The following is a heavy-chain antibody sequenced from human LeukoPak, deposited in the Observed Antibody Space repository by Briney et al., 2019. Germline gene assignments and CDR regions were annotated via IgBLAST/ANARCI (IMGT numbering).Heavy chain of an antibody. CDR1: GYSFTSHY. D-gene: IGHD3-16*02. CDR2: INPTGTST. V-gene: IGHV1-46*01. J-gene: IGHJ5*02. Sequence: ASVKVSCKASGYSFTSHYMHWVRQAPGQGLEWLGLINPTGTSTLYARKFQGRVTMTRDMSTTTDYMELSSPRSEDTAVYYCARDNSVGDIAWWFDPWGQGTLVTVSS. CDR3: ARDNSVGDIAWWFDP.